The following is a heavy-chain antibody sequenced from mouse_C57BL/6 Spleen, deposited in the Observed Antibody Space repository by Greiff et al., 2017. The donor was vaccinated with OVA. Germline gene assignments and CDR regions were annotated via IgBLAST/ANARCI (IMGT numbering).Heavy chain of an antibody. CDR2: IWSGGST. CDR1: GFSLTSYG. V-gene: IGHV2-2*01. CDR3: ARNAPPAYCSTFYAMDY. D-gene: IGHD2-5*01. J-gene: IGHJ4*01. Sequence: QVQLQQSGPGLVQPSQSLSISCTVSGFSLTSYGVHWVRQSPGKGLEWLGVIWSGGSTDYNAAFISRLSISKDNSKSQVFFKMNSLQADDTAIYYCARNAPPAYCSTFYAMDYWGQGTSVTVSS.